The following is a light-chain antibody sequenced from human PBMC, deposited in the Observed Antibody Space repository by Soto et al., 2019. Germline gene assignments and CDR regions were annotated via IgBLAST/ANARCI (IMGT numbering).Light chain of an antibody. J-gene: IGKJ1*01. CDR1: QDISNY. V-gene: IGKV1-27*01. CDR3: QKYISAPWT. Sequence: DIPMTQSPSSLSASVGDRVTITCRASQDISNYLAWYQQKPGKVPKLLIYAAFTLQSGVPSRFSGSGSGTDFTLTISSLQPEDVATYYCQKYISAPWTFGQGTKVEIK. CDR2: AAF.